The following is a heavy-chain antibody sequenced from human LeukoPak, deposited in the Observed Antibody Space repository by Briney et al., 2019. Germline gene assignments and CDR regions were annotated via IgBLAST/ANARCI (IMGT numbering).Heavy chain of an antibody. CDR2: INPNSGGT. D-gene: IGHD5-18*01. J-gene: IGHJ5*02. Sequence: ASVKVSCKASGYTFTGYYMHWVRQAPAQGPEWMRWINPNSGGTNYAQNFQGRVTMTRDTSISTAYMELSRLRSDDTAVYYCAREVYSYGWNWFDPWGQGTLVTVSS. V-gene: IGHV1-2*02. CDR1: GYTFTGYY. CDR3: AREVYSYGWNWFDP.